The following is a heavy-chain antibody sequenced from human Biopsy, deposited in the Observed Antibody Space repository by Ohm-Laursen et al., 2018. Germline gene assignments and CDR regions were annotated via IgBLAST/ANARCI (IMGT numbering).Heavy chain of an antibody. D-gene: IGHD3-9*01. J-gene: IGHJ1*01. CDR2: NIPILGTG. CDR3: ATKLTGYFHH. V-gene: IGHV1-69*06. CDR1: GGTFSNYG. Sequence: SVKVSCKAPGGTFSNYGVNWVRQAPGQGLEWLGGNIPILGTGNYAQKFQDRVTVAADTSKSTATMELRSLRSDDTAVYYCATKLTGYFHHWGQGTLVIVSS.